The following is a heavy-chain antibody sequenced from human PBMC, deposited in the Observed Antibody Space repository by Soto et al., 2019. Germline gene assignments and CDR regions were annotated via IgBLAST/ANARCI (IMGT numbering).Heavy chain of an antibody. D-gene: IGHD1-26*01. CDR2: IYYSGST. Sequence: SETLSLTCTVSGGSISSSNYYWGWIRQPPGKGLEWIGTIYYSGSTNYNPSLRSRVTISVDTSKNQFSLKLTSVTAADTAVYYCARGGAETFDYWGQGTLVTVSS. J-gene: IGHJ4*02. CDR3: ARGGAETFDY. V-gene: IGHV4-39*07. CDR1: GGSISSSNYY.